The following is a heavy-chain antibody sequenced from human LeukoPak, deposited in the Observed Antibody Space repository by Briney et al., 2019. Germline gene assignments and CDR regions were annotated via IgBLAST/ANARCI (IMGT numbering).Heavy chain of an antibody. J-gene: IGHJ4*02. V-gene: IGHV3-23*01. CDR3: AKDLGSSSGRSY. D-gene: IGHD6-6*01. Sequence: GGSLRLSCAASGYTFSSYAMSWVRQAPGKGLEWVSAISGSGGSTYYADSVKGRFTISRDNSKNTLYLQMNSLRAEDTAVYYCAKDLGSSSGRSYWGQGTLVTVSS. CDR1: GYTFSSYA. CDR2: ISGSGGST.